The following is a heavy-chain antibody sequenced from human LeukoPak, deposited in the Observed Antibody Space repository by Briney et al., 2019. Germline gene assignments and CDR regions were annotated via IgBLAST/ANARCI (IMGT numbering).Heavy chain of an antibody. Sequence: PSETLSLTCTVSGGSISSYYWSWIRQPPGRGLEWIEYIYYSGSTNYSPSLKSRVTISVDTSKNQFSLKLSSVTAADTAVYYCARDVGPDYDFWSGYYGHYYYGMDVWGQGTTVTVSS. V-gene: IGHV4-59*01. CDR3: ARDVGPDYDFWSGYYGHYYYGMDV. CDR2: IYYSGST. D-gene: IGHD3-3*01. J-gene: IGHJ6*02. CDR1: GGSISSYY.